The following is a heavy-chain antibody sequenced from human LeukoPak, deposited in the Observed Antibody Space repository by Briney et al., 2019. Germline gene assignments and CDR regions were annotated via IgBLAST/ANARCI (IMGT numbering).Heavy chain of an antibody. J-gene: IGHJ3*02. CDR1: GGSISSGGYS. Sequence: SQTLSLTCAVSGGSISSGGYSWSWIRQPPGKGLEWIGYIYHSGSTYYNPSLKSRVTISVDRSKNQFSLKLSSVTAADTAVYYCARGYYDFWSGYYWHTHAFGIWGQGTMVTVSS. D-gene: IGHD3-3*01. V-gene: IGHV4-30-2*01. CDR3: ARGYYDFWSGYYWHTHAFGI. CDR2: IYHSGST.